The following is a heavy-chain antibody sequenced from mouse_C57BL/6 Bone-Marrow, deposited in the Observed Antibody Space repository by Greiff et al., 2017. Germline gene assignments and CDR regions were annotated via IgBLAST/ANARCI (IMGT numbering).Heavy chain of an antibody. J-gene: IGHJ4*01. CDR2: IDPSDSYT. D-gene: IGHD1-1*01. V-gene: IGHV1-59*01. CDR3: SPTVVAPYAMDY. Sequence: QVQLQQSGAELVRPGTSVKLSCKASGYTFTSYWMHWVKQRPGQGLEWIGVIDPSDSYTNYNQKFKGKATLTVDTSSSTAYMQLSSLTSEDSAVYYCSPTVVAPYAMDYWGQGTSVTVSS. CDR1: GYTFTSYW.